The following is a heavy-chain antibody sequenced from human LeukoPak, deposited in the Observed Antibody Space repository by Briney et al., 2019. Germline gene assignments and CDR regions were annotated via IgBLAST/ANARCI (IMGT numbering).Heavy chain of an antibody. CDR1: GFTFSSYW. CDR2: IKSDGSDP. CDR3: AKDRDPMPSRGMDV. Sequence: PGGSLSLSCAASGFTFSSYWMHWVRQGPGKGLVWVSRIKSDGSDPSYADSVKGRFITSRDNAKSTLYLQMNSLRAEDTAVYYCAKDRDPMPSRGMDVWGQGTTVAVSS. V-gene: IGHV3-74*01. J-gene: IGHJ6*02. D-gene: IGHD2-2*01.